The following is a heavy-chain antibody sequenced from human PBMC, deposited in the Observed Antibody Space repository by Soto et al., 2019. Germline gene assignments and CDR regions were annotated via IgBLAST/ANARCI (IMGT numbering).Heavy chain of an antibody. J-gene: IGHJ4*02. V-gene: IGHV3-33*01. CDR1: GFTFSSYG. CDR3: ARDGQWLREFDY. CDR2: IWYDGSNK. Sequence: GGSLRLSCAASGFTFSSYGMHWVRQAPGKGLEWVAVIWYDGSNKYYADSVKGRFTISRDNSKNTLYLQMNSLRAEDTAVYYCARDGQWLREFDYWGQGTLVTVSS. D-gene: IGHD5-12*01.